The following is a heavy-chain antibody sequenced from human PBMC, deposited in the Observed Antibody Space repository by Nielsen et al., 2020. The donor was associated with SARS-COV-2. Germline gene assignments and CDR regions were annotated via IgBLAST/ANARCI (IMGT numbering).Heavy chain of an antibody. Sequence: SETLSLTCTVSGGSISSSSFYWGWIRQPPGQGLEWIGSIYYSGSTYYNPSLKSRVTISVDTSKNQFSLKLSSVTAADTAVYYCAIPSTGDGAFDIWGQGTMVTVSS. CDR3: AIPSTGDGAFDI. D-gene: IGHD1-14*01. J-gene: IGHJ3*02. CDR1: GGSISSSSFY. V-gene: IGHV4-39*01. CDR2: IYYSGST.